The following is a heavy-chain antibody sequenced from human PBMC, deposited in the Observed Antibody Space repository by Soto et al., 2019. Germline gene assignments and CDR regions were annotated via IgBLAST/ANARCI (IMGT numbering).Heavy chain of an antibody. J-gene: IGHJ3*02. D-gene: IGHD4-17*01. CDR1: GYTFTSYG. CDR2: ISAYNGNT. V-gene: IGHV1-18*04. Sequence: ASVKVSCKASGYTFTSYGISWVRQAPGQGLEWMGWISAYNGNTNYAQKLQGRVTMTTDTSTSTAYMELRSLRSDDTAVYYCAAPSTMPTVTTGAFDIWGQGTMVTVSS. CDR3: AAPSTMPTVTTGAFDI.